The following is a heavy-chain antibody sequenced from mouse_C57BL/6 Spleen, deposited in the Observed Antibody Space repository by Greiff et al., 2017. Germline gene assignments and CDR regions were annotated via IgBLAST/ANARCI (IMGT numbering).Heavy chain of an antibody. Sequence: VQLQQSGPELVKPGASVKMSCKASGYTFTDYNMHWVKQSHGKSLEWIGYINPNNGGTSYNQKFKGKATLTVNKSSSTAYMELRSLTSEDSAVXYCTRGGGSSFDYWGQGTTLTVSS. CDR1: GYTFTDYN. J-gene: IGHJ2*01. D-gene: IGHD1-1*01. V-gene: IGHV1-22*01. CDR2: INPNNGGT. CDR3: TRGGGSSFDY.